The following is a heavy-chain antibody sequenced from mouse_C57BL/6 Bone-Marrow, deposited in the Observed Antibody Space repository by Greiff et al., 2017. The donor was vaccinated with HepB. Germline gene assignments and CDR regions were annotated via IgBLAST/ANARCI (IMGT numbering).Heavy chain of an antibody. CDR2: ISYDGSN. D-gene: IGHD1-1*01. V-gene: IGHV3-6*01. CDR1: GYSITSGYY. J-gene: IGHJ4*01. CDR3: ARGPLYYYAMDY. Sequence: DVQLQESGPGLVKPSQSLSLTCSVTGYSITSGYYWNWIRQFPGNKLEWMGYISYDGSNNYNPSLKNRISITRDTSKNQFFLKLNSVTTEDTATYYCARGPLYYYAMDYWGQGTSVTVSS.